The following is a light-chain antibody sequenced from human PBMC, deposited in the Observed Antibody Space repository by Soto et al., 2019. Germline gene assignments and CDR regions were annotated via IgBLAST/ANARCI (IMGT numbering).Light chain of an antibody. J-gene: IGLJ2*01. V-gene: IGLV2-14*01. Sequence: QSALTQPASVSGSPGQSVTISCTGTSSDVGGYDYVSWYQQHPGKDPKLMIYGVSNRPSGFSYRFSGSKSGNTASLTISGLQAEDEADYYCSSYTSSSPVVFGGGPKLTVL. CDR2: GVS. CDR3: SSYTSSSPVV. CDR1: SSDVGGYDY.